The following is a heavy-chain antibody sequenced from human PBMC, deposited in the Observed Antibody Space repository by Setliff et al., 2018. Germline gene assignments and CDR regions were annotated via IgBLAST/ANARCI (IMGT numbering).Heavy chain of an antibody. V-gene: IGHV4-4*08. J-gene: IGHJ4*02. D-gene: IGHD3-3*01. CDR2: ISSGST. CDR3: ARRYNFWSGYFDY. CDR1: GGSISVYY. Sequence: SETLSLTCTVSGGSISVYYWTWFRQPPGKGLEWIGYISSGSTNYNPSLKSRVTISVDPSKNQFSLRVTSVTAADTAVYYCARRYNFWSGYFDYWGQGTLVTVSS.